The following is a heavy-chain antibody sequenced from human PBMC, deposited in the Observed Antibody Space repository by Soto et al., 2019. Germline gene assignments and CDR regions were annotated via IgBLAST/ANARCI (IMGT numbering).Heavy chain of an antibody. D-gene: IGHD1-1*01. CDR3: SKDGGTTLAPASYYFDY. Sequence: EVQLVESGGGLVQPGRSLRLSCTASGFTFGDYAMSWVRQAPGKGLEWVSAISVLGDTTYYADSVTGRFTISRDNSKNTLYLQMTRLRAEDTAVYYCSKDGGTTLAPASYYFDYWGQGTMVTVSS. V-gene: IGHV3-23*04. CDR1: GFTFGDYA. CDR2: ISVLGDTT. J-gene: IGHJ4*02.